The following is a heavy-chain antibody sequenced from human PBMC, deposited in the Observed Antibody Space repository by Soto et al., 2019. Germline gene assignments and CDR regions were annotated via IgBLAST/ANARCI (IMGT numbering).Heavy chain of an antibody. D-gene: IGHD3-10*01. CDR3: ARVSYYGSGNSH. CDR1: GRTFSINVDF. J-gene: IGHJ4*02. Sequence: SETLSLTCTVSGRTFSINVDFWYLAWIRQPPGKGLEWIGSIDNGGNTYYNPPLKSRVTISVDTSKNQFSLKLRSVTAADTAVYYCARVSYYGSGNSHWGQGTLVTVSS. CDR2: IDNGGNT. V-gene: IGHV4-39*07.